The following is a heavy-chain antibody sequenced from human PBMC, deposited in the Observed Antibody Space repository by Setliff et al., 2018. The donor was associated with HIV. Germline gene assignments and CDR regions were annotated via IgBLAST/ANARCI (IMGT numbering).Heavy chain of an antibody. CDR2: IGGSTGTT. D-gene: IGHD1-1*01. CDR3: VRNPTVGMDV. CDR1: GFAFDNYC. J-gene: IGHJ6*02. Sequence: SGGSLRLSCAASGFAFDNYCMTWVRQAPGRGLEWVSGIGGSTGTTYYADSVKGRFTISRDNSKNTLYLQMNSLRVEDTAVYYCVRNPTVGMDVWGQGTTVTVSS. V-gene: IGHV3-23*01.